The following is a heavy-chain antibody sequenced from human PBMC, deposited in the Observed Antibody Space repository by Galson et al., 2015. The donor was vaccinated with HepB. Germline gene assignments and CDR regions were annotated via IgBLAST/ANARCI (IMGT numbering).Heavy chain of an antibody. D-gene: IGHD2-2*02. J-gene: IGHJ4*02. CDR1: GFTFSNAW. V-gene: IGHV3-15*01. Sequence: SLRLSCAASGFTFSNAWMSWVRQAPGKGLEWVGRIKSESDGGTTDYAAPVKGRFTISRDDSKNTLYLQMNSLKTEDTAVYFCTTGYCSSSSCHKSSYFDYWGQGTLVSVSS. CDR3: TTGYCSSSSCHKSSYFDY. CDR2: IKSESDGGTT.